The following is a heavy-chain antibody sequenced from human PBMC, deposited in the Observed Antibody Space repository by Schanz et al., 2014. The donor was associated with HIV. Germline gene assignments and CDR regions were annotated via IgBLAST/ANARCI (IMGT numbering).Heavy chain of an antibody. CDR1: GVKGKREG. V-gene: IGHV3-30*18. CDR2: ISYDGTKK. D-gene: IGHD3-22*01. CDR3: AKDRNYYESKYRGKGNYYYFSSLPV. Sequence: QEQLVESGGGVVQPGRTTRQGREASGVKGKREGMHWVRQAPGKGLEWVAVISYDGTKKHYADSVKGRFTISRDNSKNSLSLLIKSLRAEDAAVYYCAKDRNYYESKYRGKGNYYYFSSLPVWGQGTTVTVSS. J-gene: IGHJ6*02.